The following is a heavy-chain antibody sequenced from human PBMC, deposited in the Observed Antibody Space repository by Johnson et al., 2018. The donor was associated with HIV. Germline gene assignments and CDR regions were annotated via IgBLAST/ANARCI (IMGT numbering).Heavy chain of an antibody. CDR3: AKSPAKDHGGNSGAFAI. J-gene: IGHJ3*02. D-gene: IGHD4-23*01. CDR2: ISWNGGNI. Sequence: VQLVESGGGVVQPGRSLRVSCAASGFTFDDYAMHWVRQGPGKGLEWVSGISWNGGNIGYADSVKGRFTVSRDNAKNLLYLQMNSLRAEDTAMYYCAKSPAKDHGGNSGAFAIWGQGTMVTVSS. CDR1: GFTFDDYA. V-gene: IGHV3-9*01.